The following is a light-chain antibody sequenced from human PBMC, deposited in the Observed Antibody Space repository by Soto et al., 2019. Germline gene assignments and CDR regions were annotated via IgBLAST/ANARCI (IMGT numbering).Light chain of an antibody. CDR3: QQSYTTPRT. CDR2: AAS. CDR1: QSIXTF. J-gene: IGKJ1*01. Sequence: DIXMTQSPSSLSASVGDRVSVTCRASQSIXTFLNWYQQRPGEAPKLLIYAASSLQSGVPSRFSGSGSGADFTLTIGSLQPXDFATYYCQQSYTTPRTFGQXTKVEVK. V-gene: IGKV1-39*01.